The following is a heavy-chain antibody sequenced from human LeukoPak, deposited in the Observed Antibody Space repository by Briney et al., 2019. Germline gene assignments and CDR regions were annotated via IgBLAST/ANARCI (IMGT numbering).Heavy chain of an antibody. CDR2: ITWNSGSI. Sequence: GRSLRLSCAASGFTFDDYTMHWVRQAPGKGLEWVSGITWNSGSIGYADSVRGRFTISRDNAENFLYLEMNSLRAEDTALYYCAKEDHFASWGQGTLVTVSS. V-gene: IGHV3-9*01. CDR1: GFTFDDYT. J-gene: IGHJ4*02. CDR3: AKEDHFAS.